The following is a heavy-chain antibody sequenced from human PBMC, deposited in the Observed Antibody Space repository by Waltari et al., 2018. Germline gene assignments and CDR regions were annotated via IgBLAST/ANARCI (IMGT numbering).Heavy chain of an antibody. CDR2: INPSFGTA. CDR3: ARDRTRLDYGDYPSDAFDI. V-gene: IGHV1-69*14. J-gene: IGHJ3*02. Sequence: QVQLVQSGAEVKKPGSSVKVSCKASGGTFSSYAISWVRQAPGQGLEWMGGINPSFGTANDAQKFQGRVTITAEKSTSTAYMELSSLRSEDTAVYYCARDRTRLDYGDYPSDAFDIWGQGTMVTVSS. D-gene: IGHD4-17*01. CDR1: GGTFSSYA.